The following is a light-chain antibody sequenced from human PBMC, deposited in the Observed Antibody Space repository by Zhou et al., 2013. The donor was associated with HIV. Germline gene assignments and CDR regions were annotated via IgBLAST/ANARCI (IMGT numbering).Light chain of an antibody. CDR1: QAITNY. V-gene: IGKV1-27*01. Sequence: DIQMTQSPSSLSASVGDRVTITCRASQAITNYLAWYQQKPGKVPKLLIYGASTLQSGVPSRFSGSGSGTNFTLTISNLQPEDVATYYCQHFNSYPLTFGGGTKVDIK. J-gene: IGKJ4*01. CDR2: GAS. CDR3: QHFNSYPLT.